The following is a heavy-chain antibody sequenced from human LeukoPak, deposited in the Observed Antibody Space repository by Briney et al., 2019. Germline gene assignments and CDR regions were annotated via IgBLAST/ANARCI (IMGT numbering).Heavy chain of an antibody. CDR3: AKGSEYQRDAFDI. CDR2: INHSGST. CDR1: GGSFSGYY. V-gene: IGHV4-34*01. D-gene: IGHD2-2*01. J-gene: IGHJ3*02. Sequence: SETPSLTCAVYGGSFSGYYWSWIRQPPGKGLEWIGEINHSGSTNYNPSLKSRVTISVDTSKSQFYLILSSVTAADTAVYYCAKGSEYQRDAFDIWGQGTMVTVSS.